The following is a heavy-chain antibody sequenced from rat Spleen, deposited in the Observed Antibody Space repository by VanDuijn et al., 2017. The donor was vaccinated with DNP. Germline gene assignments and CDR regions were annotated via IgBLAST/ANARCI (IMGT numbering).Heavy chain of an antibody. CDR3: VTHKGSSSSYTMDA. J-gene: IGHJ4*01. Sequence: EVQLVESGGGLVQPGRSLKLSCAASGFPFSDYYMAWVRQAPTKGLEWVATISTSGGSTYYRDSVKGRFTISRDNAKSTLYLQMDSLRSEDTATYYCVTHKGSSSSYTMDAWGQGTSVTVSP. D-gene: IGHD1-2*01. CDR2: ISTSGGST. V-gene: IGHV5-25*01. CDR1: GFPFSDYY.